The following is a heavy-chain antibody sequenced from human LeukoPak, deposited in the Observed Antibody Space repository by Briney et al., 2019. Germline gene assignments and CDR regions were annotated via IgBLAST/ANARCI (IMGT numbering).Heavy chain of an antibody. V-gene: IGHV3-66*01. CDR1: GFTFSRYW. CDR3: TKTGGPWD. CDR2: IFRDGTT. Sequence: GGSLRLSCAASGFTFSRYWMSWVRQAPGKGLEWVSVIFRDGTTYYADSVKGRFTISRDNSKNTLYLQMNTLRAEDTAMYYCTKTGGPWDWGQGTLVTVSS. D-gene: IGHD7-27*01. J-gene: IGHJ4*02.